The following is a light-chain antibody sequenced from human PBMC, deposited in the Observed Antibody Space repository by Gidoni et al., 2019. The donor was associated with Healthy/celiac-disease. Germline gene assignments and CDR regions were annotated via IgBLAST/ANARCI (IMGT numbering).Light chain of an antibody. V-gene: IGKV3-20*01. Sequence: ELVLTQSPGTLSLSPGERATLSCRASQSVNSSYLAWYQQKPGQAPRLLIYGASSRATGIPDRFSGSGSGTDFTLTISRLEPEDFAVYYFQQYGSSPPWTFGQGTKVEIK. CDR1: QSVNSSY. CDR3: QQYGSSPPWT. CDR2: GAS. J-gene: IGKJ1*01.